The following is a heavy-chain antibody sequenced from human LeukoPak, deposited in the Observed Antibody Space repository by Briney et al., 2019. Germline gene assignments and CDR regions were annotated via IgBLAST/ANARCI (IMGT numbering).Heavy chain of an antibody. Sequence: ASVKVSCKASGYTFTSYGISWVRQAPGQGLEWMGWISAYNGNTNYARKLQGRVTMTTDTSTSTAYMELRSLRSDDTAVYYCARSYYYDSSGYPRHFDYWGQGTLVTVSS. J-gene: IGHJ4*02. CDR2: ISAYNGNT. D-gene: IGHD3-22*01. V-gene: IGHV1-18*01. CDR3: ARSYYYDSSGYPRHFDY. CDR1: GYTFTSYG.